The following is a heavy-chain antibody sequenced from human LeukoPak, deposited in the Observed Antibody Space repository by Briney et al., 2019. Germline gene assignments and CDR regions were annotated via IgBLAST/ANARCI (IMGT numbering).Heavy chain of an antibody. J-gene: IGHJ4*02. CDR1: GFTVSSKY. V-gene: IGHV3-53*01. CDR2: IYSGGST. Sequence: GGSLILSCAASGFTVSSKYMSWVRQAPGKGLEWVSVIYSGGSTYYADSVKGRFTISRDNSKNTLYLQMNSLRAEDTAVYYCARGCSSTSCYGFDYWGQGTLVTVSS. CDR3: ARGCSSTSCYGFDY. D-gene: IGHD2-2*01.